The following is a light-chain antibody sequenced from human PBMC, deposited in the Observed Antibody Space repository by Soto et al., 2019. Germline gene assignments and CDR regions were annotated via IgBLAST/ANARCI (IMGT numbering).Light chain of an antibody. CDR2: EVS. CDR1: SSDVGGYNY. V-gene: IGLV2-8*01. Sequence: QSALTQSPSASGSPGQSVTISCIGTSSDVGGYNYVSWYQQHPGKAPKLMIYEVSKRPSGVPDRFSGSKSGNTASLTVSGLQAVDEADYYCSSYAASNNLGVFGGGTKVTVL. J-gene: IGLJ2*01. CDR3: SSYAASNNLGV.